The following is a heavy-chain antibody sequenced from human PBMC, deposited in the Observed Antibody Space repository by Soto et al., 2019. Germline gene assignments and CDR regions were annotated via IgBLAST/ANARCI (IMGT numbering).Heavy chain of an antibody. Sequence: QVQLVESGGGVVQPGRSLRLSCAASGFTFRSYGMHWVRQAPGKGLEWVAVIWYDGSNKYYADSVKGRFTISRDNSKNTLYLQMNSLRAEDTAVYYCARDRYCSGGSCWDLDYWGQGTLVTVSS. D-gene: IGHD2-15*01. CDR1: GFTFRSYG. CDR2: IWYDGSNK. CDR3: ARDRYCSGGSCWDLDY. V-gene: IGHV3-33*01. J-gene: IGHJ4*02.